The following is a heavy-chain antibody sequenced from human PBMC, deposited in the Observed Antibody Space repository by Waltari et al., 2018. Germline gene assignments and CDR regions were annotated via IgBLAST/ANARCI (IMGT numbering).Heavy chain of an antibody. CDR3: ARRVWNDVFDAFDI. V-gene: IGHV3-21*01. J-gene: IGHJ3*02. CDR2: ISSSSSYI. D-gene: IGHD1-1*01. CDR1: GFTFSSYS. Sequence: EVQLVESGGGLVKPGGSLRLSCAASGFTFSSYSMNWVRQAPGKGLEWVSSISSSSSYIYYADSVKGRFTISRDNAKNSLYLQMNSLRAEDTAVYYFARRVWNDVFDAFDIWGQGTMVTVSS.